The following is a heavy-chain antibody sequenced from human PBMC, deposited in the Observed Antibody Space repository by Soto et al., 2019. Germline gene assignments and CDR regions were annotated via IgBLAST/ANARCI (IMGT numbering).Heavy chain of an antibody. CDR3: ARAHSGSCAQGAFDI. Sequence: PGGSLRLSCAASGFTFSSYAMHWVRQAPGKGLEWVAVISYDGSNKYYADSVKGRFTISRDNSKNTLYLQMNSLRAEDTAVYYCARAHSGSCAQGAFDIWGQGTMVTVSS. J-gene: IGHJ3*02. CDR1: GFTFSSYA. CDR2: ISYDGSNK. V-gene: IGHV3-30-3*01. D-gene: IGHD1-26*01.